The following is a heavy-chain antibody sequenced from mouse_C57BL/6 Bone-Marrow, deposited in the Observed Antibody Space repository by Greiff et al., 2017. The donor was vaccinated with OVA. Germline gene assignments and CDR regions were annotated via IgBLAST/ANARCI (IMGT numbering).Heavy chain of an antibody. CDR2: IDPSDSYT. V-gene: IGHV1-69*01. CDR1: GYTFTSYW. D-gene: IGHD2-5*01. Sequence: VQLQQPGAELVMPGASVKLSCKASGYTFTSYWMHWVKQRPGPGLEWIGEIDPSDSYTNYNQKFKGKSTLTGDQTSSTAYMQLSSLTSEDAAVYYCARVGHSNYGDDWGQGTSVTVSS. CDR3: ARVGHSNYGDD. J-gene: IGHJ4*01.